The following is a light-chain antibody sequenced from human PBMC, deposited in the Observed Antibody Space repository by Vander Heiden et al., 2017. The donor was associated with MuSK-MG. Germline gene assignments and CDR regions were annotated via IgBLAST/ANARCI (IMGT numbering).Light chain of an antibody. CDR1: QSIKRS. J-gene: IGKJ2*01. CDR2: AAS. Sequence: DIQMTQSPSSLSASIGDRVTIACRASQSIKRSLNWYHQKPGRAPNLLIAAASNLQTGVPSRFSGSGSGTNFSLTITNLQPEDFATYYCQQNYSPPPYTFGQGTKLEIK. V-gene: IGKV1-39*01. CDR3: QQNYSPPPYT.